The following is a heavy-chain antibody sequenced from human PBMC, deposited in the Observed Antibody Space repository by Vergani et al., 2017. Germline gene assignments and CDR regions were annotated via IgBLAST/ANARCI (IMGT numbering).Heavy chain of an antibody. CDR1: GGTFSSYT. CDR2: IIPILGIA. CDR3: AREGDVDTAMVTSYYYGMNV. V-gene: IGHV1-69*08. D-gene: IGHD5-18*01. Sequence: QVQLVQSGAEVKKPGSSVKVSCKASGGTFSSYTISWVRQAPGQGLEWMGRIIPILGIANYAQKFQGRVTITADKSTSTAYMELSSLRSEDTAVYYCAREGDVDTAMVTSYYYGMNVWGQGTTVTVS. J-gene: IGHJ6*02.